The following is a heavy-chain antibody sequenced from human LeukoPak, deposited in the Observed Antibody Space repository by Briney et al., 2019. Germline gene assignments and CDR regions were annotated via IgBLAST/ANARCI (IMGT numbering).Heavy chain of an antibody. D-gene: IGHD3-22*01. CDR2: INWNGGST. CDR1: GFTFDDYG. Sequence: GGSLRLSCAASGFTFDDYGMSWVRQAPGKGLEWVSGINWNGGSTGYADSVKGRFTISRDNAKNSLYLQVNSLRAEDTALYYCARDYYDSSGPHDAFDIWGQGTMVTVSS. V-gene: IGHV3-20*04. CDR3: ARDYYDSSGPHDAFDI. J-gene: IGHJ3*02.